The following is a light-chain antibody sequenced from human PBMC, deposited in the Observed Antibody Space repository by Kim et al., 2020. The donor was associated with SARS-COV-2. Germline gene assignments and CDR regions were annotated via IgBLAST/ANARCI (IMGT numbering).Light chain of an antibody. Sequence: SLSPGDRAILSCRASQSIGSYLAWYQQKVGQAPRLLIYDASNRATDIPARFSGSGSGTDFTLTISSLEPEDFAVYYCQQRYRWLTFGGGTKVDIK. V-gene: IGKV3-11*01. CDR1: QSIGSY. J-gene: IGKJ4*01. CDR3: QQRYRWLT. CDR2: DAS.